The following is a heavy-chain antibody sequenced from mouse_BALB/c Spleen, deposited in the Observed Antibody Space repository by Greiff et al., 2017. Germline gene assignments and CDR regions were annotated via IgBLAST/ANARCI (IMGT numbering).Heavy chain of an antibody. D-gene: IGHD1-1*01. J-gene: IGHJ1*01. CDR1: GYTFTDYE. V-gene: IGHV1-15*01. Sequence: QVQLQQSGAELVRPGASVTLSCKASGYTFTDYEMHWVKQTPVHGLEWIGAIDPETGGTAYNQKFKGKATLTADKSSSTAYMELRSLTSEDSAVYYCTRSPNYYGSSYWYFDVWGAGTTVTVSS. CDR2: IDPETGGT. CDR3: TRSPNYYGSSYWYFDV.